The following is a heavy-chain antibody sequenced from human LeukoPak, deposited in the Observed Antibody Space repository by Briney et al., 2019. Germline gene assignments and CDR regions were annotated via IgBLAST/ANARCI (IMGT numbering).Heavy chain of an antibody. Sequence: GGSLRLSCAASGFTFRTYAMHWVRQAPGKGLEWVAAISYDGPNKRYADSVKGRFTISRDNSKNTLYLQMNSLRAEDTAVYYCARGVRIAVAGYIDYWGQGTLVTVSS. V-gene: IGHV3-30*04. CDR2: ISYDGPNK. CDR1: GFTFRTYA. CDR3: ARGVRIAVAGYIDY. D-gene: IGHD6-19*01. J-gene: IGHJ4*02.